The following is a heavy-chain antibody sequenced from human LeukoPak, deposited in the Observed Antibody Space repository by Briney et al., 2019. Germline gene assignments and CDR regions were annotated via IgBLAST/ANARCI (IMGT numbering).Heavy chain of an antibody. D-gene: IGHD6-19*01. Sequence: GGSLRLSCAASGFTFSNYAMGWVRQAPGKGLEWVSAISGSGGSTYYADSVKGRFTISRDNSKNTLYLQMNSLRAEDTAVYYCAKVIAVAGIAFDYWGQGTLVTVSS. V-gene: IGHV3-23*01. CDR2: ISGSGGST. CDR1: GFTFSNYA. J-gene: IGHJ4*02. CDR3: AKVIAVAGIAFDY.